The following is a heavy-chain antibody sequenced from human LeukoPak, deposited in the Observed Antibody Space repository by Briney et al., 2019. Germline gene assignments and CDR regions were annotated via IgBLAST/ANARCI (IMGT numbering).Heavy chain of an antibody. Sequence: GSLRLSCASSGFPFTSIYMYWVRQAPGKGLEWVSIIYSGGTTYYADSVKGRFTISRDNSKNTLYLQMNSLRVEDTAVYYCAGPSSRQTLDICGQGTMVTVSS. J-gene: IGHJ3*02. D-gene: IGHD6-19*01. CDR1: GFPFTSIY. CDR2: IYSGGTT. CDR3: AGPSSRQTLDI. V-gene: IGHV3-53*01.